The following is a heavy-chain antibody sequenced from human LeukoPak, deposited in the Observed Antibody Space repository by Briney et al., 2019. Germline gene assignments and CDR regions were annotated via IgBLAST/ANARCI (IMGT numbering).Heavy chain of an antibody. CDR1: GGSISSYY. CDR3: ATKPAMVRGVIGTN. CDR2: IYYSGST. D-gene: IGHD3-10*01. Sequence: PSETLSLTCTVSGGSISSYYWSWIRQPPGKGLEWIGYIYYSGSTDYNPSLKSRVTISVDTSKNQFSLKLSSVTAADTAVYYCATKPAMVRGVIGTNWGQGTLVTVSS. J-gene: IGHJ4*02. V-gene: IGHV4-59*01.